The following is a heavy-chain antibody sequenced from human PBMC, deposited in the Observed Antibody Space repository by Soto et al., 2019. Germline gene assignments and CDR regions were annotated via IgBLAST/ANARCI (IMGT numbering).Heavy chain of an antibody. CDR3: ATAYVYDFENSNYYRDAFDI. Sequence: GESLKISCNASGYSFSFYWIGWVRRMPGKGLEWMAIMYPDDSDIRYSPSFEAHVTISADKSTSTAFLQWSSLKASDTAMYYCATAYVYDFENSNYYRDAFDIWGQGTLVTVSS. D-gene: IGHD3-22*01. J-gene: IGHJ3*02. V-gene: IGHV5-51*01. CDR1: GYSFSFYW. CDR2: MYPDDSDI.